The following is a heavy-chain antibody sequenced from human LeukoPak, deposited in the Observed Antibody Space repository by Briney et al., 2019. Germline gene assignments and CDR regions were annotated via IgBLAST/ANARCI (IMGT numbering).Heavy chain of an antibody. Sequence: GGSLRLSCAASGFTVSSNYMSWVRQAPGKGLEWVSVIYSGGSTYYADSVKGRFTISRDNSKNTLYLQMNSLRTEDTAVYYCARSIAVAELGWFDPWGQGTLVTVSS. D-gene: IGHD6-19*01. CDR1: GFTVSSNY. J-gene: IGHJ5*02. V-gene: IGHV3-53*01. CDR3: ARSIAVAELGWFDP. CDR2: IYSGGST.